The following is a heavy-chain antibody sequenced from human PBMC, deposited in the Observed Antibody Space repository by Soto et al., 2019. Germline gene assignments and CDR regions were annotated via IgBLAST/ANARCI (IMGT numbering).Heavy chain of an antibody. Sequence: GGSLRLSCAASGFTFSSYAMSWVRQAPGKGLEWVSAISGSGGSTYYADSVKGRFTISRDNSKNTLYLQMNSLRAEDTAVYYCAKVMYYDFWSGYSGPLYYYGMDVWGQGTTVTVSS. V-gene: IGHV3-23*01. D-gene: IGHD3-3*01. J-gene: IGHJ6*02. CDR3: AKVMYYDFWSGYSGPLYYYGMDV. CDR1: GFTFSSYA. CDR2: ISGSGGST.